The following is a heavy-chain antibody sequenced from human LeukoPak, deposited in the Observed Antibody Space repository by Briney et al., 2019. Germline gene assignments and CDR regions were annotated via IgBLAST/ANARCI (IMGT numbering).Heavy chain of an antibody. J-gene: IGHJ4*02. D-gene: IGHD1-14*01. CDR1: GGSISSYY. Sequence: SETLSLTCTVSGGSISSYYWSWIQQPPGKGLEWIGYIYYSGSTNYNPSLKSRVTISVDTSKNQFSLKLSSVTAADTAVYYCARRGRDGIDYWGQGTLVTVSS. V-gene: IGHV4-59*08. CDR3: ARRGRDGIDY. CDR2: IYYSGST.